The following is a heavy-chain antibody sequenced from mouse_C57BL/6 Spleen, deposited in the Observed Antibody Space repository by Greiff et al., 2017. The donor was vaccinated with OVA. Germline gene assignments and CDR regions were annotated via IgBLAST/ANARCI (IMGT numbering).Heavy chain of an antibody. CDR2: IYPRSGNT. J-gene: IGHJ3*01. D-gene: IGHD2-4*01. Sequence: VKLMESGAELARPGASVKLSCKASGYTFTSYGISWVKQRTGQGLEWIGEIYPRSGNTYYNEKFKGKATLTADKSSSTAYMELRSLTSEDSAVYFCARTIYYDYAAWFADWGQGTLVTVS. V-gene: IGHV1-81*01. CDR1: GYTFTSYG. CDR3: ARTIYYDYAAWFAD.